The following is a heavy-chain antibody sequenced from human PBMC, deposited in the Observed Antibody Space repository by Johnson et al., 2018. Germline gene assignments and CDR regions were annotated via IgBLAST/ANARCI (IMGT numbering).Heavy chain of an antibody. Sequence: QVQLVQSGAEVKKXGASVKVSCKASGYTFTSYHVHWVRQAPGQGLEWMGLINPSGGSTTYSQKLQGRVPGTRDTATSTVYMEVNSLRSEDTAVYYCARASHSNNWYHYGLDVWGQGTTVTVSS. CDR1: GYTFTSYH. J-gene: IGHJ6*02. D-gene: IGHD6-13*01. CDR3: ARASHSNNWYHYGLDV. CDR2: INPSGGST. V-gene: IGHV1-46*04.